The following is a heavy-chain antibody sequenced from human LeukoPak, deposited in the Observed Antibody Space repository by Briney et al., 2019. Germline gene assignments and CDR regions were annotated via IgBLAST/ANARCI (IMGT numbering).Heavy chain of an antibody. CDR1: GGSISSGGYS. CDR3: AMVTGYYYYGMDV. Sequence: SQTLSLTCAVSGGSISSGGYSWSWIRQPPGKGLEWIGYIYHSGSTYYNPSLKSRVTISVDRSKNQSSLKLSSVTAADTAVYYCAMVTGYYYYGMDVWGQGTTVTVSS. CDR2: IYHSGST. J-gene: IGHJ6*02. D-gene: IGHD5-18*01. V-gene: IGHV4-30-2*01.